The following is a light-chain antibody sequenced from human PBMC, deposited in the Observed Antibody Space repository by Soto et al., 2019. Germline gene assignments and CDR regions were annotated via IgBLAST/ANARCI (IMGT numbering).Light chain of an antibody. CDR2: INN. CDR3: AAWDDSLSGWV. J-gene: IGLJ3*02. Sequence: QSVLTQPPSASGTPGQRVTISCSGSSSKIGSNDVNWYQQLPGTAPKLLIYINNQRPSGVPDRFSGSKSGTSASLAISGLQSEDEADNYCAAWDDSLSGWVFGGGTKLTVL. CDR1: SSKIGSND. V-gene: IGLV1-44*01.